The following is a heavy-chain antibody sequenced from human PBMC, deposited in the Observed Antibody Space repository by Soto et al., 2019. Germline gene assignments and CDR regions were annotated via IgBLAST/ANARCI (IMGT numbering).Heavy chain of an antibody. J-gene: IGHJ6*02. Sequence: SVKVSCKASGGTFSSYAISWVRQAPGQGIEWMGGIIPIFGTANYAQKFQGRVTITADESTSTAYMELSSLRSEDTAVYYCARDTIFGVVTITPGYYYYGMDVWGQGTTVTVSS. D-gene: IGHD3-3*01. CDR3: ARDTIFGVVTITPGYYYYGMDV. CDR1: GGTFSSYA. V-gene: IGHV1-69*13. CDR2: IIPIFGTA.